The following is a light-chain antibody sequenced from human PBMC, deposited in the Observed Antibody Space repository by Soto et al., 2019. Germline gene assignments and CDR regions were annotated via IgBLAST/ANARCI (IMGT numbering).Light chain of an antibody. CDR2: GNN. CDR1: SSNIGAGYD. CDR3: QSWDTSLSGSV. V-gene: IGLV1-40*01. Sequence: QSVLTQPPSVSGAPGQRVTISCTGSSSNIGAGYDVHWYQHLPGTAPKLLIYGNNNRPSGVPDRFSGSKSGTSGSLAISGLQTEDEAEYYCQSWDTSLSGSVFGGGTKLTVL. J-gene: IGLJ2*01.